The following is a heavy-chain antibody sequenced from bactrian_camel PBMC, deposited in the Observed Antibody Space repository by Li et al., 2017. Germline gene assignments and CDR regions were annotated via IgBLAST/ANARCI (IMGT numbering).Heavy chain of an antibody. V-gene: IGHV3S40*01. J-gene: IGHJ4*01. D-gene: IGHD4*01. CDR1: GFTFSSYA. Sequence: VQLVESGGGSVQAGGSLRLSCVASGFTFSSYAMTWVRQAPGKGLEWVSGINSRTDGTTVYAESVKGRFTISIDNSKNTVYLQMNSLKPEDTAMYYCAAELSRYDPLRWADYRYWGQGTQVTVS. CDR2: INSRTDGTT. CDR3: AAELSRYDPLRWADYRY.